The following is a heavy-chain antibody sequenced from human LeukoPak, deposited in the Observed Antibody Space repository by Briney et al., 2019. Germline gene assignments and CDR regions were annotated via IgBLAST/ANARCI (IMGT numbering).Heavy chain of an antibody. CDR3: ARRSVPFSSGHSLMDY. Sequence: GASVKVSCKASGYTFTGYYMHWVRQAPGQGLEWMGRINPNSGGTNYAQKFQGRVTMTRDTSISTAYMELSRLRSDDTAVYYCARRSVPFSSGHSLMDYWGQGTLVTVSS. CDR1: GYTFTGYY. D-gene: IGHD3-22*01. J-gene: IGHJ4*02. CDR2: INPNSGGT. V-gene: IGHV1-2*06.